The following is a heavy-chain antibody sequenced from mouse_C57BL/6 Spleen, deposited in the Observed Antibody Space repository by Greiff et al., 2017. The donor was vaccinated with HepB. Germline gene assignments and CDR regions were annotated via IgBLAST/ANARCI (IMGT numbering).Heavy chain of an antibody. Sequence: DVKLVESGGGLVKPGGSLKLSCAASGFTFSDYGMHWVRQAPEKGLEWVAYISSGSSTIYYADTVKGRFTISRDNAKNTLFLQMTSLRSEDTAMYYCARVNHYAMDYWGQGTSVTVSS. CDR1: GFTFSDYG. J-gene: IGHJ4*01. V-gene: IGHV5-17*01. CDR3: ARVNHYAMDY. CDR2: ISSGSSTI.